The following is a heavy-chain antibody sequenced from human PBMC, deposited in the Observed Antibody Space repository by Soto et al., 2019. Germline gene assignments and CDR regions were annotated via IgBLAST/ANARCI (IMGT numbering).Heavy chain of an antibody. Sequence: SVKVSCKASGGTFSSYAISWVRQAPGQGLEWMGGIIPIFGTANYAQKFQGRVTITADKSTSTAYMELSSLRSEDTAVYYCARSSGSPHNWFDPWSQGTLVTVSS. CDR2: IIPIFGTA. D-gene: IGHD1-26*01. CDR1: GGTFSSYA. CDR3: ARSSGSPHNWFDP. J-gene: IGHJ5*02. V-gene: IGHV1-69*06.